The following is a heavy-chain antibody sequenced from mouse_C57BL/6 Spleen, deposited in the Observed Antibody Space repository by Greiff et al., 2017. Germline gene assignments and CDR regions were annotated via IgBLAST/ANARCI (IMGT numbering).Heavy chain of an antibody. CDR1: GYTFTSYW. V-gene: IGHV1-50*01. J-gene: IGHJ3*01. CDR3: APLRLFAY. CDR2: IDPSDSYT. Sequence: VQLQQPGAELVKPGASVKLSCKASGYTFTSYWMQWVKQRPGQGLEWIGEIDPSDSYTNYNQKFKGKATLTVDTSSSTAYMQLSSLTSEDSAVYYCAPLRLFAYWGQGTLVTVSA. D-gene: IGHD2-12*01.